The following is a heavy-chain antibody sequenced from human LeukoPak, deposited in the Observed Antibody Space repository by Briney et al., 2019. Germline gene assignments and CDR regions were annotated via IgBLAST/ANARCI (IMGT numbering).Heavy chain of an antibody. J-gene: IGHJ4*02. CDR3: GKDISPGGLDH. V-gene: IGHV3-9*01. Sequence: QPGRSLRLSCAASGFTFDDYAMHWVRQAPGKGLEWVSGISWNSGSIGYADSVKGRFTISRDNAKNSLYLQMNSLRAEDTVLYYCGKDISPGGLDHWGQGTLVTVSA. CDR1: GFTFDDYA. CDR2: ISWNSGSI.